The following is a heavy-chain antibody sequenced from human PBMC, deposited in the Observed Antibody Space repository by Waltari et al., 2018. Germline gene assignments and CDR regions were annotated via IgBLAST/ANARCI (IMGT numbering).Heavy chain of an antibody. Sequence: EVQLVESGGNLIQPGGSLSLSCAASGFTVRTNFISWVRQAPGKGLEWVSIIYSGGNTYYAGSVKGRFTISRDNYKNMVYLEMNSLRAEDTAVYYCAKQSPSYTRGWYPLESWGPGTLVTVSP. CDR1: GFTVRTNF. CDR2: IYSGGNT. V-gene: IGHV3-53*01. CDR3: AKQSPSYTRGWYPLES. D-gene: IGHD6-19*01. J-gene: IGHJ4*02.